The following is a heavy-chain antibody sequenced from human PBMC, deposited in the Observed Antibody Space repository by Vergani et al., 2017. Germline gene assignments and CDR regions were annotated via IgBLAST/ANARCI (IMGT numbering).Heavy chain of an antibody. Sequence: QVQLQESGPGLVKPSETLSLTCTVSGGSISSYYWRWIRQPPGKGLEWIGYIYYSGSTNYNPPLKSRVTITVDTSKNQFTLKLSSVTAAETAVDYWARRSQRRYETYYYNGIDLWGQGTTVTVSS. CDR1: GGSISSYY. V-gene: IGHV4-59*01. D-gene: IGHD5-12*01. CDR2: IYYSGST. J-gene: IGHJ6*02. CDR3: ARRSQRRYETYYYNGIDL.